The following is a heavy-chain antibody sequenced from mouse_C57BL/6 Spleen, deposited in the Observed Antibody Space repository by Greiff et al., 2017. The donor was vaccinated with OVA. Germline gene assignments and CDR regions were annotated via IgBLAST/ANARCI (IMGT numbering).Heavy chain of an antibody. Sequence: EVMLVESGGGLVKPGGSLKLSCAASGFTFSSYAMSWVRQTPEKRLEWVATISDGGSYTYYPDNVKGRFTIYRDNAKNNLYLQMSHLKSEDTAMYYCARVEVGGYCSFAYWGQGTLGTVSA. CDR2: ISDGGSYT. D-gene: IGHD2-3*01. CDR3: ARVEVGGYCSFAY. CDR1: GFTFSSYA. V-gene: IGHV5-4*03. J-gene: IGHJ3*01.